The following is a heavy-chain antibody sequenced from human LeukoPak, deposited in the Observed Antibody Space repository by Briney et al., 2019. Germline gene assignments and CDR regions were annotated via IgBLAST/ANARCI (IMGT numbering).Heavy chain of an antibody. V-gene: IGHV3-7*01. J-gene: IGHJ6*02. CDR3: ARKYDSSIYYYYGMDV. CDR2: IKQDGSEK. D-gene: IGHD3-22*01. Sequence: GGSLILSCAASGFTFSSYWMSWVRQAPGKGLEWVANIKQDGSEKYYVDSVKGRFTISRDNAKNSLYLQMNSLRAEDTAVYYCARKYDSSIYYYYGMDVWGQGTTVTVSS. CDR1: GFTFSSYW.